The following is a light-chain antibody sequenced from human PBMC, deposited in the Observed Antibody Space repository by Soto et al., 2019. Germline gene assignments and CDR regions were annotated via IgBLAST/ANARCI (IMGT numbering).Light chain of an antibody. V-gene: IGKV3-20*01. J-gene: IGKJ4*01. CDR1: QSVSSSN. CDR2: GAS. Sequence: VLTRSPGTLSLSPGARATLSCRAIQSVSSSNVAWYQQKPGQAPRLLIYGASSRATGIPDRFSGSGSGTDFTLTISRLEPEDFAVYYCQQYGVSQAPLGGGTKVDIK. CDR3: QQYGVSQAP.